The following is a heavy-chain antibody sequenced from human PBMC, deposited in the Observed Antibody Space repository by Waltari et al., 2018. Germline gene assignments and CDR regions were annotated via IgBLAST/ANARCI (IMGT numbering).Heavy chain of an antibody. CDR2: IYYDGST. D-gene: IGHD6-6*01. Sequence: QVQLQESGPGLVKPSQTLSLTCTVSGCSITSGDYYWSWIRQPPGKGLEWIGYIYYDGSTYYNPSLKTRITISLDTSKNQFSLKLSSVTAADTAVYYCARDRAYRSSSRPLDYWGQGTLVTVSS. V-gene: IGHV4-30-4*08. CDR1: GCSITSGDYY. CDR3: ARDRAYRSSSRPLDY. J-gene: IGHJ4*02.